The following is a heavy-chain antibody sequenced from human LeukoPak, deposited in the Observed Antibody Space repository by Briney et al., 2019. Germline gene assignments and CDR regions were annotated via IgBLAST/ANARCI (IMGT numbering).Heavy chain of an antibody. Sequence: SVKVSCKASGFTFTSSAMQWVRQARGQRLEWIGWIVVGSGNTNYAQKFQERVTITRDMSTSTAHMELSSLRSEDTAVYYCAAGTPNIVAHDAFDIWGQGTMVTVSS. D-gene: IGHD5-12*01. J-gene: IGHJ3*02. CDR3: AAGTPNIVAHDAFDI. CDR1: GFTFTSSA. CDR2: IVVGSGNT. V-gene: IGHV1-58*02.